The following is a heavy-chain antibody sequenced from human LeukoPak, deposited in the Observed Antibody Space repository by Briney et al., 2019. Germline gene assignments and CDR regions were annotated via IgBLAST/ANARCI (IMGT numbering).Heavy chain of an antibody. J-gene: IGHJ6*02. CDR2: IKEDGSVK. CDR1: GFTFSSFW. Sequence: PGGSLRLSCAASGFTFSSFWMIWVRRAPGKGLEWVANIKEDGSVKNYVDSVKGRFTISRDNAKNSLFLQMNSLRAEDTALYHCARNNGMDVWGQGTTVIVSS. CDR3: ARNNGMDV. V-gene: IGHV3-7*03.